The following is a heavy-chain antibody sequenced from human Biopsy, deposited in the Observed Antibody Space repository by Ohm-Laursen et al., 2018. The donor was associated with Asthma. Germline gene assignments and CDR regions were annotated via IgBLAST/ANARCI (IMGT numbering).Heavy chain of an antibody. CDR2: IYSGGTS. CDR3: ARFVQAEEGVF. Sequence: SLRLSCAASGFAVSRDHMFWVRQAPGKGLEWVSVIYSGGTSHTTDSVTGRFTISRDNSKNSLFLQMSSLRAEDTAVYFCARFVQAEEGVFWGQGARVIVSS. J-gene: IGHJ4*02. V-gene: IGHV3-66*01. CDR1: GFAVSRDH. D-gene: IGHD2-15*01.